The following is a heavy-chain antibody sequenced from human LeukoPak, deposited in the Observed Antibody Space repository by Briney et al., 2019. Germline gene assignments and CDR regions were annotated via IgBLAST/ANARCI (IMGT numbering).Heavy chain of an antibody. CDR2: IYYSGST. CDR1: GGSISSYY. J-gene: IGHJ4*02. V-gene: IGHV4-59*01. D-gene: IGHD6-13*01. CDR3: ARYVAAAGTVDY. Sequence: PSETLSLTCTVSGGSISSYYWSWIWQPPGKGLEWIGYIYYSGSTNYNPSLKSRVTISVDTSKNQFSLKLSSVTAADTAVYYCARYVAAAGTVDYWGQGTLVTVSS.